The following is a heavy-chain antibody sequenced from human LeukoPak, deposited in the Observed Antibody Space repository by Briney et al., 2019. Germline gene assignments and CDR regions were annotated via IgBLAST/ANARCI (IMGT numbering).Heavy chain of an antibody. V-gene: IGHV3-53*05. CDR2: IYSGGST. D-gene: IGHD3-3*01. J-gene: IGHJ4*02. Sequence: PGGSLRLSCAASGFTVSSNYMSWVRQAPGKGLEWVSVIYSGGSTYYADSVKGRFTIPRDNSKNTLYLQMNSLRAEDTAVYYCAKDRNFGVVTAADYWGQGTLVTVSS. CDR3: AKDRNFGVVTAADY. CDR1: GFTVSSNY.